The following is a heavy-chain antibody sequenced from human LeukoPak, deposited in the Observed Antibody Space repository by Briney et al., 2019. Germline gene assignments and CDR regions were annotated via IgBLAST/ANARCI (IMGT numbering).Heavy chain of an antibody. CDR1: GGSFSGYY. J-gene: IGHJ5*02. D-gene: IGHD3-3*01. Sequence: KPSETLSLTCAVYGGSFSGYYWSWIRQPPGKGLEWIGSIYYSGSTYYNPSLKSRVTISVDTSKNQFSLKLSSVTAADTAVYYCARLYYDFWSGYFVRWFDPWGQGTLLSISS. V-gene: IGHV4-34*01. CDR2: IYYSGST. CDR3: ARLYYDFWSGYFVRWFDP.